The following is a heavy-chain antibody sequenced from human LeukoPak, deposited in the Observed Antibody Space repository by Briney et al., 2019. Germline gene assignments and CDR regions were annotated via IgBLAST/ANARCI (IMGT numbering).Heavy chain of an antibody. V-gene: IGHV1-2*02. CDR2: ISPNGGGT. Sequence: ASVKVSCKASGYTFTGYYMHWVRQAPGQGLEWMGWISPNGGGTNYAQKFQGRVTMTRDTSISTAYMELSRLRSDDTAVYYCARMGGRGYSGYDLTSNWFDPWGQGTLVTVSS. J-gene: IGHJ5*02. CDR1: GYTFTGYY. D-gene: IGHD5-12*01. CDR3: ARMGGRGYSGYDLTSNWFDP.